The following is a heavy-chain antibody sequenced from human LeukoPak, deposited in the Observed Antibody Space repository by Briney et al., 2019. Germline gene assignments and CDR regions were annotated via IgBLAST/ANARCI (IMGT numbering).Heavy chain of an antibody. CDR2: INHSGST. CDR3: ARGRNYYGSGSDDAFDI. D-gene: IGHD3-10*01. CDR1: GGSFSGYY. V-gene: IGHV4-34*01. Sequence: SETLSLTCAVYGGSFSGYYWSWIRQPPGKGLEWIGEINHSGSTIYNPSLKSRVTISVDTSKNQFSLKLSSVTAADTAVYYCARGRNYYGSGSDDAFDIWGQGTMVTVSS. J-gene: IGHJ3*02.